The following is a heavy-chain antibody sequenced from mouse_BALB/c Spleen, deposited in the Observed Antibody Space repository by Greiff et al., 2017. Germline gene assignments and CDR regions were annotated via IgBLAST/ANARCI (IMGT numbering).Heavy chain of an antibody. Sequence: EVQLQQSGAELVKPGASVKLSCTASGFNIKDTYMHWVKQRPEQGLEWIGRIDPANGNTKYDPKFQGKATITADTSSNTAYLQLSSLTTEDTAVYYCAGRGYFDVWGAGTTVTVSS. CDR3: AGRGYFDV. CDR1: GFNIKDTY. V-gene: IGHV14-3*02. J-gene: IGHJ1*01. CDR2: IDPANGNT.